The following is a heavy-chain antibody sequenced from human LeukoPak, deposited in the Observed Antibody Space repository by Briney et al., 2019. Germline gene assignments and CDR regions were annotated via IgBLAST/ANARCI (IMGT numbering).Heavy chain of an antibody. J-gene: IGHJ4*02. CDR2: IYYSGST. V-gene: IGHV4-59*01. Sequence: SETLSLTCTVSGGSISSYYWSWIRQPPGKGLEWIGYIYYSGSTNYNPSLKSRVTISVDTSKNQFSLKLSSVTAADTAVYYCARKGIRGVNFDYWGQGTQVTVSS. D-gene: IGHD3-10*01. CDR3: ARKGIRGVNFDY. CDR1: GGSISSYY.